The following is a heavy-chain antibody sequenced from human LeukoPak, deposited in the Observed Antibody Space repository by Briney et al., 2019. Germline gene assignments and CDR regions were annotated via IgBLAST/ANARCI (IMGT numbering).Heavy chain of an antibody. Sequence: GSLRLSCAASGFTFSSYSMNWVRQAPGKGLEWVALISYDGNNRHYADSVKGRFTISRDDSKSTMYLQIDSLRPEDTAVYYCAKDNEICASSSCYSGYYAMDVWGQGTTVIVSS. V-gene: IGHV3-30*18. CDR3: AKDNEICASSSCYSGYYAMDV. J-gene: IGHJ6*02. D-gene: IGHD2-2*01. CDR2: ISYDGNNR. CDR1: GFTFSSYS.